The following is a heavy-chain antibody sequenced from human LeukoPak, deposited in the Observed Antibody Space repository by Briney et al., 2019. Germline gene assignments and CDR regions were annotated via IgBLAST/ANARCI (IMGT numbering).Heavy chain of an antibody. CDR1: GFTFSNYW. V-gene: IGHV3-74*01. Sequence: PGGSLTLSCAASGFTFSNYWMHWVRQAPGKGLVWVSHINSDGSRTNYADSVKGRFTISRDTSKNTLYLQMKSLRAEDTAVYYCAKAWAAAGTFASWGQGTLVTVSS. J-gene: IGHJ4*02. CDR3: AKAWAAAGTFAS. D-gene: IGHD6-13*01. CDR2: INSDGSRT.